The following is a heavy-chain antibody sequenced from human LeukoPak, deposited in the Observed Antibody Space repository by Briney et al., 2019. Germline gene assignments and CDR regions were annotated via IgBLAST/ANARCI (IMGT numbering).Heavy chain of an antibody. J-gene: IGHJ3*02. CDR1: GYTLTELS. CDR3: ATSGLMVYAILYAFDI. D-gene: IGHD2-8*01. V-gene: IGHV1-24*01. CDR2: FDPEDGET. Sequence: ASVKVSCKVSGYTLTELSMHWVRQAPGKGLEWMGGFDPEDGETIYAQKFQGRVTMTEDTSTDTAYMELSSLRSEDTAVYYCATSGLMVYAILYAFDIWGQGTMVTVSS.